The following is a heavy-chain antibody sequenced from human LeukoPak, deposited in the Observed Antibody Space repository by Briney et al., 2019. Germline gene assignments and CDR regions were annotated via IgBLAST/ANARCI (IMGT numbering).Heavy chain of an antibody. CDR1: GFSLSTSGVG. CDR3: AHRGGYCSSTSCFNWFDP. Sequence: SGPTLVNPTQTLTLTCTFSGFSLSTSGVGVGWIRQPPGKALEWLALIYWDDDKRYSPSLKSRLTITKDTSKNQVVLTMTNMDPVDTATYYCAHRGGYCSSTSCFNWFDPWGQGTLVTVSS. CDR2: IYWDDDK. J-gene: IGHJ5*02. V-gene: IGHV2-5*02. D-gene: IGHD2-2*01.